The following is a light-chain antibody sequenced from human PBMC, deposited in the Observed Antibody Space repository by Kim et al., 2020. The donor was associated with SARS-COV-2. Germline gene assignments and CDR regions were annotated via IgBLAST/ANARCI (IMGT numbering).Light chain of an antibody. CDR2: KAS. CDR3: QHYHSYPYT. J-gene: IGKJ2*01. V-gene: IGKV1-5*03. Sequence: DIRLNQSPSTLSASVGDRVTVTCRASQSITTWLAWYQQKPGKTPKLLIYKASNLGGGVPSRFSGSGSGTEFTLAISSLEPDDFATYYCQHYHSYPYTFGQGTKLEI. CDR1: QSITTW.